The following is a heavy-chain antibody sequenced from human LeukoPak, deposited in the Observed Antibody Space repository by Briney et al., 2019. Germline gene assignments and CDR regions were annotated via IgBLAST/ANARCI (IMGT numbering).Heavy chain of an antibody. J-gene: IGHJ5*02. CDR1: GGSISSYY. V-gene: IGHV4-59*01. D-gene: IGHD6-19*01. CDR2: IYYSGST. Sequence: SQTLSLTCTVSGGSISSYYWSWIRQPPGKGLEWIGYIYYSGSTNYNPSLKSRVTISVDTSKNQFSLKLSSVTAADTAVYYCARAIAVAGLAWFDPWGQGTLVTVSS. CDR3: ARAIAVAGLAWFDP.